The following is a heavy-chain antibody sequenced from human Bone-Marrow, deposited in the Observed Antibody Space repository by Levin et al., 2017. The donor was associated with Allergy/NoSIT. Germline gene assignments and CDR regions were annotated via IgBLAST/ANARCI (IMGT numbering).Heavy chain of an antibody. Sequence: GGSLRLSCAASGFTFSSYAMHWVRQAPGKGLEWVAVISYDGSNKYYADSVKGRFTISRDNPKNTLYLQMNSLRAEDTAVYYCARDPFYSGYGYFDYWGQGTLVTVSS. CDR2: ISYDGSNK. D-gene: IGHD5-12*01. J-gene: IGHJ4*02. CDR3: ARDPFYSGYGYFDY. CDR1: GFTFSSYA. V-gene: IGHV3-30-3*01.